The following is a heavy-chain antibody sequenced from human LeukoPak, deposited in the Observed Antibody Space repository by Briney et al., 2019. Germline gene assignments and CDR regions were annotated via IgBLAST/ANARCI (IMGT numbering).Heavy chain of an antibody. Sequence: GGSLRLSCAASGFTFSSYAMSWVRQAPGKGLEWVSAISGSGGSTYYADSVKGRFTISRDNSKNTLYLQMNSLRTEDTAVYYCAKDYCSSTSCTIFDYWGQGTLVTVSS. V-gene: IGHV3-23*01. J-gene: IGHJ4*02. CDR3: AKDYCSSTSCTIFDY. CDR2: ISGSGGST. CDR1: GFTFSSYA. D-gene: IGHD2-2*01.